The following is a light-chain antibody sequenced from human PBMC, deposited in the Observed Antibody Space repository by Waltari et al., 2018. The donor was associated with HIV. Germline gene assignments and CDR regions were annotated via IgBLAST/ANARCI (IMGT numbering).Light chain of an antibody. V-gene: IGLV3-9*01. CDR1: NLASKD. CDR3: QVWDSDTGV. J-gene: IGLJ1*01. CDR2: DNN. Sequence: GQTATVACGGDNLASKDVHWYQQKPGRPPVLVIYDNNKRPSGIPGRFSGFNSGITATLTISGAQGDDEAGYYCQVWDSDTGVFGSGTKVTVL.